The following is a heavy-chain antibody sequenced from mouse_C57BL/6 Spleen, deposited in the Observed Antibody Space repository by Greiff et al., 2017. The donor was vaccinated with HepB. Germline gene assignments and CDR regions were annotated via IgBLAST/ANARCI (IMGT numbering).Heavy chain of an antibody. Sequence: EVNVVDSGGGLVQPGGSLKLSCAASGFTFSDYYMYWVRQTPEKRLEWVAYISNGGGSTYYPDTVKGRFTISRDNAKNTLYLQMSRLKSEDTAMYYCARLWGAMDYWGQGTSVTVSS. CDR3: ARLWGAMDY. CDR2: ISNGGGST. J-gene: IGHJ4*01. CDR1: GFTFSDYY. V-gene: IGHV5-12*01.